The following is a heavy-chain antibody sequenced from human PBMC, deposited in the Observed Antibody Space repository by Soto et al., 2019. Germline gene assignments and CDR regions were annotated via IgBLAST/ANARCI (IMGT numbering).Heavy chain of an antibody. CDR1: GGSISRGGYY. D-gene: IGHD6-13*01. J-gene: IGHJ4*02. CDR3: ARDRAAAGIFNY. V-gene: IGHV4-31*03. CDR2: IYYSGST. Sequence: SETLSLTCTVSGGSISRGGYYWSWIRQHPGKGLEWIGDIYYSGSTYYNQSLKSRVTRSVDTSKNHFSLKLSSVTAAYTAVYYCARDRAAAGIFNYWGQGTLVTVSS.